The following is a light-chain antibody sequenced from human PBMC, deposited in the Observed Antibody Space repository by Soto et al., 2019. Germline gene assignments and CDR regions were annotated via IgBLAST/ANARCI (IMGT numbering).Light chain of an antibody. Sequence: VVLTQSPATLSLSPGERATLSCRTSLSVSVYLDWYQQKPGQAPRLLISDASNRATGIPARFSGSGSGTDFTLTISRLEPEDFAVYYCQQYGSSLWTFGQGTKVDIK. CDR3: QQYGSSLWT. CDR2: DAS. J-gene: IGKJ1*01. CDR1: LSVSVY. V-gene: IGKV3-20*01.